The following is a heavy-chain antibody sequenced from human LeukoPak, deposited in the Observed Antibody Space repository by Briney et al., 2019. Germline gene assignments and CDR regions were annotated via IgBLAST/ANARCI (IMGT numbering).Heavy chain of an antibody. CDR3: ARDRPKTRMNDFWSGYPNGGIDI. CDR1: GFTFSDYY. J-gene: IGHJ3*02. V-gene: IGHV3-11*04. D-gene: IGHD3-3*01. CDR2: ISSSGSTI. Sequence: KPGGSLRLSCAASGFTFSDYYMSWIRQAPGKGLEWVSYISSSGSTIYYADSVKGRFTISRDNAKNSLYLQMNSLRAEDTAVYYCARDRPKTRMNDFWSGYPNGGIDIWGQGTMVTASS.